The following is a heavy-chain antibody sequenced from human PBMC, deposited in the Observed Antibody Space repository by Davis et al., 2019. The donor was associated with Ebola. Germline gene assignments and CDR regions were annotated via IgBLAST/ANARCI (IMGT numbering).Heavy chain of an antibody. CDR1: GFTFSAYS. D-gene: IGHD3-3*01. V-gene: IGHV3-48*04. J-gene: IGHJ3*02. Sequence: GGSLRLSCAASGFTFSAYSMNWVRQAPGKGLEWVSYISDSSTTIYYADSVKGRFTISRDNAKNSLYLQINSLRAEDTAVYYCARDLFFIWGQGTMVTVSS. CDR3: ARDLFFI. CDR2: ISDSSTTI.